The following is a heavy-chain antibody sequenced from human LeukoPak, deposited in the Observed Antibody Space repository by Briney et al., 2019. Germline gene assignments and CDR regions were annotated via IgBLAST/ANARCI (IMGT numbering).Heavy chain of an antibody. Sequence: GGSLRLSCAASGFTFISYAMSWVRQAPGKGLEWVSAISGSSDTTYYADSVKGRFTISRDNSKNTLYLQMNSLRAEDTAVYYCAKGNIVVVPAALDYWGQGTLVTVSS. CDR2: ISGSSDTT. D-gene: IGHD2-2*01. J-gene: IGHJ4*02. CDR3: AKGNIVVVPAALDY. CDR1: GFTFISYA. V-gene: IGHV3-23*01.